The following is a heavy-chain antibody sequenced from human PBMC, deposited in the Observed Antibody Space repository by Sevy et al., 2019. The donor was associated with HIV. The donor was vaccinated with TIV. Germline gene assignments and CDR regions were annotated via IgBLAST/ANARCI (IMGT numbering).Heavy chain of an antibody. Sequence: GGSLRLSCTASGFTFGDYCMSWVRQAPGKGLEWVAFLKSDVYGGTVDHAASVRGRFVISRHDSTTIAFLQMNDLKTEETGVYYCTRWKAAQSIFDYWGQGALVTVSS. V-gene: IGHV3-49*04. CDR1: GFTFGDYC. CDR2: LKSDVYGGTV. CDR3: TRWKAAQSIFDY. D-gene: IGHD6-13*01. J-gene: IGHJ4*02.